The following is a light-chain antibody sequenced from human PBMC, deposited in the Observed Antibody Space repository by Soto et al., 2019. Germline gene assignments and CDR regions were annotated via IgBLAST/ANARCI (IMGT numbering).Light chain of an antibody. J-gene: IGKJ5*01. V-gene: IGKV3-11*01. Sequence: IVLTQFPATLSLSPRERATLSCRASQSLINFVAWYQHKPGQPPLLLIYDASKRATGIPTRFSGSGSGTDITLTMSSLQPEDFEVYYCQQRSNWPDAFGQGTRLEI. CDR1: QSLINF. CDR3: QQRSNWPDA. CDR2: DAS.